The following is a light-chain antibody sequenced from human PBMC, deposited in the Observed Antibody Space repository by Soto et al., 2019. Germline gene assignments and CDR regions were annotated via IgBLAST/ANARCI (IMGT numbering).Light chain of an antibody. V-gene: IGLV4-60*02. Sequence: QSVLTQSSSASASLGSSVKLTCTLSSGHSSYIVAWHQQQPGKAPRYLMNLEGRGSYNKGSGIPDRFSGSSSGPDRYLTISNLQCADEADYYCETWDSNTWVFGGGTKVTVL. J-gene: IGLJ3*02. CDR3: ETWDSNTWV. CDR1: SGHSSYI. CDR2: LEGRGSY.